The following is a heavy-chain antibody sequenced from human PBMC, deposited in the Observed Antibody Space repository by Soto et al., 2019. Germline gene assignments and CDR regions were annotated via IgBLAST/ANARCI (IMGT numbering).Heavy chain of an antibody. CDR1: GGSISSYY. CDR2: IYYSGST. D-gene: IGHD3-9*01. CDR3: ARVHFDWLRRSGPFDY. V-gene: IGHV4-59*01. Sequence: SETLSLTCTVSGGSISSYYWSWIRQPPGKGLEWIGYIYYSGSTNYNPSLKSRVTISVDTSKNQFSLKLSSVTAADTAVYYCARVHFDWLRRSGPFDYWGQGTLVTVSS. J-gene: IGHJ4*02.